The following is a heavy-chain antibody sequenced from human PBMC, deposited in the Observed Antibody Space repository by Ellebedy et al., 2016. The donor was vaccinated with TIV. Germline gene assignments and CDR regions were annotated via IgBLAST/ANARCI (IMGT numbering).Heavy chain of an antibody. CDR1: GFVFSNHA. D-gene: IGHD3-3*01. CDR2: VSGSGGET. CDR3: AKGLGAYDLWGDY. V-gene: IGHV3-23*01. J-gene: IGHJ4*02. Sequence: PGGSLRLSCAASGFVFSNHAMTWVRQAPGKGLKWVSGVSGSGGETFYADSVKGRFTISRDNSKPIVYLQMNSLRVEYTAVYYCAKGLGAYDLWGDYWGQGTLVTVSS.